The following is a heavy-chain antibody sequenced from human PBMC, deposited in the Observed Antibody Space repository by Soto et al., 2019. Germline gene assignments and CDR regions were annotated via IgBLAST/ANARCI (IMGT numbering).Heavy chain of an antibody. CDR2: IIPILGIA. CDR1: GGTFSSYT. CDR3: ARDVRDSSSWLFDY. J-gene: IGHJ4*02. D-gene: IGHD6-13*01. V-gene: IGHV1-69*04. Sequence: SVKVSCKASGGTFSSYTISWVRQAPGQGLEWMGRIIPILGIANYAQKFQGRVTITADKSTSTAYMELSSLRSEDTAVYYCARDVRDSSSWLFDYWGQGTLVTVSS.